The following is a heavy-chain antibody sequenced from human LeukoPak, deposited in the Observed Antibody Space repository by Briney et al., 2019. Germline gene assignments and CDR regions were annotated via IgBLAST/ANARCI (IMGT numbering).Heavy chain of an antibody. Sequence: GGSLRPSCAAPGFTFSNAWMSWVRQAPGKGLEWVGRIKSKTDGGTRDYTAPVKGRFSISRDDSKNTLYLQMNSLKTEDTAVYYCTTGPFDYYGSASYLANGMDVWGQGTTVTVSS. CDR3: TTGPFDYYGSASYLANGMDV. CDR2: IKSKTDGGTR. J-gene: IGHJ6*02. D-gene: IGHD3-10*01. CDR1: GFTFSNAW. V-gene: IGHV3-15*01.